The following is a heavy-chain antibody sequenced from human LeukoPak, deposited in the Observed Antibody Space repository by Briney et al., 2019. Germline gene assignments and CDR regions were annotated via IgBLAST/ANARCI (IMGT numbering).Heavy chain of an antibody. J-gene: IGHJ4*02. CDR3: ARDEYYYDSRGYSYYFDY. Sequence: SETLSLTCAVSGGSVSSGSYYWTWIRQPPGKGLEWIGCIYYTGSTNYNPSLKSRVIISADTPKNQFSLKLSSVTAADTAVYYCARDEYYYDSRGYSYYFDYRGQGTLVTVSS. CDR2: IYYTGST. CDR1: GGSVSSGSYY. V-gene: IGHV4-61*01. D-gene: IGHD3-22*01.